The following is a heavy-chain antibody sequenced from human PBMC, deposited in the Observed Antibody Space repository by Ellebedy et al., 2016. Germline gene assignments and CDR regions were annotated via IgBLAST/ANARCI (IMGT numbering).Heavy chain of an antibody. CDR2: ISYDGSNK. J-gene: IGHJ4*02. Sequence: GESLKISCAASGFTFSSYAMHWVRQAPGKGLEWVAVISYDGSNKYHADSVKGRFTISRDNSKNTLYLQMNSLRAEDTAVYYCASPGVGATSVPFDYWGQGTLVTVSS. CDR1: GFTFSSYA. CDR3: ASPGVGATSVPFDY. D-gene: IGHD1-26*01. V-gene: IGHV3-30-3*01.